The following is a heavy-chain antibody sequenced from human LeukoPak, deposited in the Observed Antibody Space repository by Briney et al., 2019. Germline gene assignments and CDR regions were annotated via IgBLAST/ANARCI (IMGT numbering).Heavy chain of an antibody. V-gene: IGHV4-59*01. D-gene: IGHD5-12*01. CDR2: VYYGGST. J-gene: IGHJ4*02. CDR1: GASINDFY. Sequence: SETLSLTCAVSGASINDFYWTWIRQPPGKGLEWIGYVYYGGSTNYNPSFKSRVSMSVDTSKNQFSLTLTSVTAADTAFYYCARGGIRGYSAFDNLDFWGLGTHVTVSS. CDR3: ARGGIRGYSAFDNLDF.